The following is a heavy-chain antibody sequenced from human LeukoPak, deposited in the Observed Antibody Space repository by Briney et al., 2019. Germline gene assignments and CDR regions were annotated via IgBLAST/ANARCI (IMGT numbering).Heavy chain of an antibody. CDR2: ISGSGGST. V-gene: IGHV3-23*01. CDR3: ASANCGGDCYISAY. J-gene: IGHJ4*02. CDR1: GFTLSSSA. D-gene: IGHD2-21*02. Sequence: GGSLRLSCAGSGFTLSSSAMSWVRQAPGKGREGVAAISGSGGSTYYADSVKGRFTLSRDNSKNTLYLQMNSLRAEDTAVYYCASANCGGDCYISAYWGQGTLVTVS.